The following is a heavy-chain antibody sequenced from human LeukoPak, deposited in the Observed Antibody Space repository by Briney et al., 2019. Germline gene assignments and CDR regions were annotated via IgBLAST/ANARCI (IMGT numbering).Heavy chain of an antibody. V-gene: IGHV1-69*05. J-gene: IGHJ4*02. D-gene: IGHD3-22*01. CDR3: ASTHDYYESSGPPFDY. Sequence: SVKVSCKASGGTFSSYAISWVRQAPGQGLEWMGGIIPIFGTANYAQKFQGRVTITTDESTSTAYMELSSLRSEDTAVYYCASTHDYYESSGPPFDYWGQGTLVTVSS. CDR2: IIPIFGTA. CDR1: GGTFSSYA.